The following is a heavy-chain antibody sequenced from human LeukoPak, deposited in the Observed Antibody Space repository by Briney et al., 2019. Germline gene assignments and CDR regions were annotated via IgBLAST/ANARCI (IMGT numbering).Heavy chain of an antibody. CDR1: RGPISSSAYY. CDR2: IYYSGST. V-gene: IGHV4-39*01. Sequence: PSETLSPTSTLSRGPISSSAYYWGWVRQPPGKGLEWIGSIYYSGSTYYNPSLKSRVTIYADTSKNHFSLKLNSVTAADTAVYYCARHKSDLYYYGSGGAYYFDFGGQGTGVSVS. D-gene: IGHD3-10*01. CDR3: ARHKSDLYYYGSGGAYYFDF. J-gene: IGHJ4*02.